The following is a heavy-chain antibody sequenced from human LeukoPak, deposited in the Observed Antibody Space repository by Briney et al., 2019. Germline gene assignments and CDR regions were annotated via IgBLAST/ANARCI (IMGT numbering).Heavy chain of an antibody. CDR3: ASLYYGGNNFDY. V-gene: IGHV3-74*01. D-gene: IGHD4-23*01. CDR2: INSDGSST. Sequence: PGGSLRLSCAASGFSFSFSSYWMHWVRQAPGKGLVWVSRINSDGSSTHYADSVKGRFTISRDNSKNTLYLQMNSLRAEDTAVYYCASLYYGGNNFDYWGQGTLVTASS. CDR1: GFSFSFSSYW. J-gene: IGHJ4*02.